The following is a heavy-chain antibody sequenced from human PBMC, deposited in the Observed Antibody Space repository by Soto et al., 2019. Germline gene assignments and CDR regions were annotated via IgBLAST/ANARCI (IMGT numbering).Heavy chain of an antibody. V-gene: IGHV3-73*02. CDR3: ISLSFSSSWYY. Sequence: EVQLLESGGGLVQPGGSLKLSCAASGLTFTGSAMHWVRQASGKGLEWVGRIRSKANSFATAYAASVKDRFIISRDDAKNTAYLQMNSLKTEDTAMYYFISLSFSSSWYYWGQGTLVTVSS. D-gene: IGHD6-13*01. J-gene: IGHJ4*02. CDR2: IRSKANSFAT. CDR1: GLTFTGSA.